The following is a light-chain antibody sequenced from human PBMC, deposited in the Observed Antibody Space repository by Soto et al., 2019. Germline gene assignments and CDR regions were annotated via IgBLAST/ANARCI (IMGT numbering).Light chain of an antibody. Sequence: DIQMTQSPSTLSASVGDRVTITCRASQSISNWLAWYQQKPGKAPKLLIYDASSLESGVPSRFSGSGSGTEFTLTISRLQPDDFAAYYCQHYNSDLLTFGPGTKVDVK. CDR1: QSISNW. CDR2: DAS. J-gene: IGKJ3*01. CDR3: QHYNSDLLT. V-gene: IGKV1-5*01.